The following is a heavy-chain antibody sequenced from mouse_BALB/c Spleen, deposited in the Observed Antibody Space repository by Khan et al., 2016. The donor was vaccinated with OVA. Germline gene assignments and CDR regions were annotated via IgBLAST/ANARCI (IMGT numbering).Heavy chain of an antibody. V-gene: IGHV1-77*01. CDR1: GYTFSDFY. CDR2: IYPGRGNT. D-gene: IGHD4-1*01. CDR3: ARSGTGSFLY. J-gene: IGHJ3*01. Sequence: VQLKESGAELARPGASVKLSCKASGYTFSDFYINWVKQRTGQGLEWIGEIYPGRGNTYYNEKFKGKATLTADKSSSTAYMHFSSLTSEDSAVYFCARSGTGSFLYWGQGTLVTVSA.